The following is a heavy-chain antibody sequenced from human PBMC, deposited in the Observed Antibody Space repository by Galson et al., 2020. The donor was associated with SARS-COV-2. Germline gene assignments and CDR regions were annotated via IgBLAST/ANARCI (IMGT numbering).Heavy chain of an antibody. CDR2: IFHTGNT. D-gene: IGHD4-17*01. CDR3: ARDGIGDGTFDY. Sequence: ASETLSLTCTVSGGSISTGGHSWSWIRQAPGKGLEWIGYIFHTGNTDYNPSLKSRVTMSVDRSKNLCSLKLSSVTAADTAVYYCARDGIGDGTFDYWGQGTLGTVSS. J-gene: IGHJ4*02. CDR1: GGSISTGGHS. V-gene: IGHV4-30-2*01.